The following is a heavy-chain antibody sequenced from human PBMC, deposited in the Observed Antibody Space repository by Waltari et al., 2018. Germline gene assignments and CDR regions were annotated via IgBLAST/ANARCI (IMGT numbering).Heavy chain of an antibody. CDR2: ISGDGSTI. CDR1: GFTPSGTC. Sequence: EVQLVESGGGLVQPGGSLRLPCAASGFTPSGTCLNWVRQVPGKGLVWVSRISGDGSTINYADSVKGRFTISRDTAKNTLYLQMNSLRAEDTAVYYCARGADLRGQGILVTVSS. J-gene: IGHJ4*02. D-gene: IGHD3-3*01. CDR3: ARGADL. V-gene: IGHV3-74*01.